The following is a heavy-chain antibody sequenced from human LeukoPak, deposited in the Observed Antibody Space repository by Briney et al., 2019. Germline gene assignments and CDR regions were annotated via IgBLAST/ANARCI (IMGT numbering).Heavy chain of an antibody. CDR3: AITAQYCSSTSCSDY. CDR2: IYHSGST. CDR1: GGSISSSNW. D-gene: IGHD2-2*01. V-gene: IGHV4-4*02. J-gene: IGHJ4*02. Sequence: PSGTLSLTCAVSGGSISSSNWWSWVRQPPGKGLEWIGEIYHSGSTNYNPSLKSRVTISVDKSKNQLSLKLSSVTAADTAVYYCAITAQYCSSTSCSDYWGKGTLVTVSS.